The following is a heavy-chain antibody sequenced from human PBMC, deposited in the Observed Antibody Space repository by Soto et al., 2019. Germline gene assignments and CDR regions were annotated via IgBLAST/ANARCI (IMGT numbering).Heavy chain of an antibody. D-gene: IGHD5-18*01. CDR1: GGTFSSYA. J-gene: IGHJ4*02. CDR3: AISRGYGYGWMWWGFDY. V-gene: IGHV1-69*01. Sequence: QVQLVQSGAEVKKPGSSVKVSCKASGGTFSSYAISWVRQAPGQGLEWMGEIIPIFGTANYAQKFQGRVTITADESTITAYMERSSLRSEDTAVYYCAISRGYGYGWMWWGFDYWGQRTLVTVSS. CDR2: IIPIFGTA.